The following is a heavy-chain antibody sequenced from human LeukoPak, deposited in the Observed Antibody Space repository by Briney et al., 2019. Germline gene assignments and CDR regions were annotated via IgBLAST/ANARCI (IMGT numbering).Heavy chain of an antibody. J-gene: IGHJ4*02. CDR2: ISANNGDT. V-gene: IGHV1-18*04. Sequence: PGESLKISCKGSGYTFHSYWIAWVRQAPGQGLEWMGWISANNGDTDYPPKLQDRVTMTTDTYTSTAYMELRSLRSDDTAMYYCARESHETREDYWGQGTLVTVSS. CDR1: GYTFHSYW. CDR3: ARESHETREDY. D-gene: IGHD1-1*01.